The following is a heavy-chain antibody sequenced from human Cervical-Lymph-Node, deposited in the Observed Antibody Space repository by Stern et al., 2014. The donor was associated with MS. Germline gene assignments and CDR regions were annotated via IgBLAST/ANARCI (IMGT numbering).Heavy chain of an antibody. J-gene: IGHJ4*02. Sequence: VQLVESGAEVKKPGASVTVSCNVAGHPLSELAMHWLRQLPTRGLEWMGQFDPEDGETVYAHQFQGRLSMTEDTSTGTAYMTLTALRSEDTAVYYFATDRGVKWGPGTLVTVSS. CDR2: FDPEDGET. V-gene: IGHV1-24*01. CDR3: ATDRGVK. D-gene: IGHD3-10*01. CDR1: GHPLSELA.